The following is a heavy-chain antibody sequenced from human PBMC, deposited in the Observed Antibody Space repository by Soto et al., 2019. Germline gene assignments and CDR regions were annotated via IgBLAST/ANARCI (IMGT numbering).Heavy chain of an antibody. CDR1: RGSVSSQTNF. Sequence: QVHLQESGPGLLKPSETLSLTCTVTRGSVSSQTNFWTWIRQPPGKGLEWIGYKYYSGISNYNPSLQSRVTISVDTSKNQFSLRLTSVTAADTAVYFCVREDMSGTYYFDAWGQGALVTVSS. CDR3: VREDMSGTYYFDA. V-gene: IGHV4-61*01. D-gene: IGHD1-26*01. CDR2: KYYSGIS. J-gene: IGHJ4*02.